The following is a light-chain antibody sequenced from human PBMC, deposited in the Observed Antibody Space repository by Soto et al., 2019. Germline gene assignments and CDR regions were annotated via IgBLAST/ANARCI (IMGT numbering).Light chain of an antibody. J-gene: IGKJ1*01. CDR3: QQFDGSLWT. V-gene: IGKV3-20*01. CDR1: PSVSGSN. CDR2: GAS. Sequence: EIVLTQSPGTLSLSPGERATLSCRASPSVSGSNLAWYQQKPGQAPRLVIYGASSRATGIPDRFSGSGSGTDFTLTISRLEPEDFAVYCCQQFDGSLWTFGPGTKVEIK.